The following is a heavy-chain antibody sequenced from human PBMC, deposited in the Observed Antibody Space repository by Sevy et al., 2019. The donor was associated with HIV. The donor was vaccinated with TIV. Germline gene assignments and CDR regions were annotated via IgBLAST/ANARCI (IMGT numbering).Heavy chain of an antibody. CDR2: IYSSGRT. J-gene: IGHJ4*02. CDR1: GFSVSSNY. CDR3: TRVHSGGYPFDY. V-gene: IGHV3-53*01. D-gene: IGHD3-22*01. Sequence: GGSLRLSCAASGFSVSSNYMSWVRQAPGKGLEWVSLIYSSGRTYYGDSVKGRFTISRDDSKNTLYLQMNSVRAEDTALYYCTRVHSGGYPFDYWGQGSLFTVSS.